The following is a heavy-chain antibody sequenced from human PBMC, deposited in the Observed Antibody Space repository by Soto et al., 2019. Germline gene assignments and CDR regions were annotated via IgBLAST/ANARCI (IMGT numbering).Heavy chain of an antibody. D-gene: IGHD3-10*01. CDR2: IRSSSNSI. J-gene: IGHJ4*02. V-gene: IGHV3-48*02. Sequence: GGSLRLSCATSGFTFSSYSMNWVRQAPGKGLEWISYIRSSSNSIYYADSVKGRFTISRDNAKNSLYLQMNSLRDEDTAVYYCARDHYGSGSYPDPFDYWGQGTLVTVSS. CDR3: ARDHYGSGSYPDPFDY. CDR1: GFTFSSYS.